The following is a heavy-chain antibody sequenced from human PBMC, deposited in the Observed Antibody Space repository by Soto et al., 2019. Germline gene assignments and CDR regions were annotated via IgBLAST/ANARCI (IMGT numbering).Heavy chain of an antibody. Sequence: GRSQRLSYAASRFTFSNYAMSWIRQAPGKGLEWVSGISSTGGSTYYADSVKGRFTISRDNSKNTLDLQMRSLRAEDTAIYYCARAHDYDFWSGFLFYGMDVWGQGTTVTVSS. CDR2: ISSTGGST. D-gene: IGHD3-3*01. J-gene: IGHJ6*02. V-gene: IGHV3-23*01. CDR1: RFTFSNYA. CDR3: ARAHDYDFWSGFLFYGMDV.